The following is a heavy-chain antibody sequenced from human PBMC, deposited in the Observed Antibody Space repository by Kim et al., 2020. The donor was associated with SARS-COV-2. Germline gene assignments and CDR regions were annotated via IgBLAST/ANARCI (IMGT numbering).Heavy chain of an antibody. D-gene: IGHD6-19*01. CDR2: INAGNGNT. J-gene: IGHJ4*02. Sequence: ASVKVSCKASGYTFTSYAMHWVRQAPGQRLEWMGWINAGNGNTKYSQKFQGRVTITRDTSASTAYMELSSLRSEDTAVYYCARDSRQWLARTFDYWGQGTLVTVSS. CDR1: GYTFTSYA. CDR3: ARDSRQWLARTFDY. V-gene: IGHV1-3*01.